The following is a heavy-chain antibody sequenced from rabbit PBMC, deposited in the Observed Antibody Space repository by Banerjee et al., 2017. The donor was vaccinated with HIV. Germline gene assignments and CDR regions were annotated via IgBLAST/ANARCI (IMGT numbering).Heavy chain of an antibody. V-gene: IGHV1S7*01. D-gene: IGHD4-1*01. CDR1: GFDFSTYY. Sequence: QLKETGGGLVQPGGSLTLSCKVSGFDFSTYYMSWVRQAPGKGLEWIGIIYAGGGSADYATWVNGRFTISSDNAQNTVDLQMNSLTAADTATYFCARDLAGVVGWNFGLWGPGTLVTVS. CDR2: IYAGGGSA. CDR3: ARDLAGVVGWNFGL. J-gene: IGHJ4*01.